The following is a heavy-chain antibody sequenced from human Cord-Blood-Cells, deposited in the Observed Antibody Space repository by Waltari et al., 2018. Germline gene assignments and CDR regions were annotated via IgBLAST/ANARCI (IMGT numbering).Heavy chain of an antibody. CDR2: IIPIFGTA. J-gene: IGHJ4*02. V-gene: IGHV1-69*01. D-gene: IGHD3-22*01. Sequence: QVQLVPSGAAVKKPGSSVKVSCQASGGTFSSYAISCVRQAPGQGLEWMGGIIPIFGTANYAQKFQGRVTITADESTSTAYMELSSLRSEDTAVYYCARRSNYYDSSGYYFDYWGQGTLVTVSS. CDR1: GGTFSSYA. CDR3: ARRSNYYDSSGYYFDY.